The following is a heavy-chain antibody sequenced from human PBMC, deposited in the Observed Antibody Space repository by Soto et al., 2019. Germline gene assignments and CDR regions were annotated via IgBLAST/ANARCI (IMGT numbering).Heavy chain of an antibody. J-gene: IGHJ3*02. V-gene: IGHV3-73*01. CDR3: ARLNEKAFDI. CDR2: IRSKANSYAT. Sequence: GGSLRLSCAASGFTFSGSPIHWVRQASGKGVEWVGRIRSKANSYATAYAASVKGRFTISRDDSKNTSYLQMSSLKTEDTAMYYCARLNEKAFDIWGQGTMVTVSS. CDR1: GFTFSGSP. D-gene: IGHD2-8*01.